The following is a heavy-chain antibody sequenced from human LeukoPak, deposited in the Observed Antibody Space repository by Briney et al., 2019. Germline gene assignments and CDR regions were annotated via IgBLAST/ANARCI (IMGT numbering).Heavy chain of an antibody. CDR1: SGSISSSSYY. CDR2: ISHSGRT. J-gene: IGHJ5*02. CDR3: AGVTSRLGWFDP. D-gene: IGHD1-14*01. V-gene: IGHV4-39*07. Sequence: PSETLSLTCTVSSGSISSSSYYWGWIRQPPGKGLEWIGIISHSGRTYYKPSLKSRITISVDTSKNQFSLKLRSVTAADTAVYYCAGVTSRLGWFDPWGQGTLVTVSS.